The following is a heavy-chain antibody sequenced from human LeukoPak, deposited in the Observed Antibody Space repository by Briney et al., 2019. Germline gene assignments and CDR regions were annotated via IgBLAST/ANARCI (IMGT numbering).Heavy chain of an antibody. Sequence: GGSLRLSCAASGFTFSSYRMNWVRQAPGKGLEWVSYISSSTRTIYYADSVKGRFTISRDNSKNTLYLQMNSLRAEDTAVYYCASQGYDFWSGYYSFGTDYYYMDVWGKGTTVTVSS. CDR3: ASQGYDFWSGYYSFGTDYYYMDV. J-gene: IGHJ6*03. V-gene: IGHV3-48*01. CDR2: ISSSTRTI. D-gene: IGHD3-3*01. CDR1: GFTFSSYR.